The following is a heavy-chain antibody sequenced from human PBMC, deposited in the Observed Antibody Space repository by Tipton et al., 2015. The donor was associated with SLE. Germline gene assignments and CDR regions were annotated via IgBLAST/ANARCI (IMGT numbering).Heavy chain of an antibody. V-gene: IGHV4-59*01. J-gene: IGHJ5*02. CDR2: IYYSGST. D-gene: IGHD3-9*01. CDR3: ARMVPDYDILTSWFDP. Sequence: TLSLTCTVSGGSISSYYWSWLRQPPGKGLAWIGYIYYSGSTNSNPSLQRRVTISVDTSKNQFSLKLSSVTAADTAVYYCARMVPDYDILTSWFDPWGRGSLVTVSS. CDR1: GGSISSYY.